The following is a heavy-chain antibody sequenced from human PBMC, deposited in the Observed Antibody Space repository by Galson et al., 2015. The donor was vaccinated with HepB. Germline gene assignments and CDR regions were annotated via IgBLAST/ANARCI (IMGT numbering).Heavy chain of an antibody. D-gene: IGHD3-10*01. V-gene: IGHV1-69*02. CDR1: GGTFSSYT. CDR2: IIPILGIA. Sequence: SVKVSCKASGGTFSSYTISWVRQAPGQGLEWMGRIIPILGIANYAQKFQGRVTITADKSTSTAYMELSSLRSEDTAVYYCARAHYYGSGSPDAFDIWGQGTMVTVSS. CDR3: ARAHYYGSGSPDAFDI. J-gene: IGHJ3*02.